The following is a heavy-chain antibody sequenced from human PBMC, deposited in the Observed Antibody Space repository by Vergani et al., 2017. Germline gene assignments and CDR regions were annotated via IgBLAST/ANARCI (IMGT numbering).Heavy chain of an antibody. Sequence: QLQLHKSGPGLVKPSETLSLTCTLSGGSISSRSHFWGWLRQTPGKGLEWIGSIYYSGSTYYNPSLKSRVSISVDTSKNQFSLKLSSATAADSAVYYCARHDSGHYDSSYYGLDVWGQGTTVTVSS. D-gene: IGHD3-16*01. CDR1: GGSISSRSHF. V-gene: IGHV4-39*01. CDR2: IYYSGST. J-gene: IGHJ6*02. CDR3: ARHDSGHYDSSYYGLDV.